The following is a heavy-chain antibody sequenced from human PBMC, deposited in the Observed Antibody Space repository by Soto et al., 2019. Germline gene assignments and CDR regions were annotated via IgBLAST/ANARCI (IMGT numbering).Heavy chain of an antibody. Sequence: QVQLVQSGAEVKKPGASVKVSCKASGYTFTSYDINWVRQATGQGLEWMGWMNPNSGNTGNAQKFQGRVTMTRNTSISTAYMELSSLRSEDTAVYYCARAASPNYDFWSGYYYYYYYYMDVWGKGTTVTVSS. CDR1: GYTFTSYD. CDR2: MNPNSGNT. J-gene: IGHJ6*03. CDR3: ARAASPNYDFWSGYYYYYYYYMDV. D-gene: IGHD3-3*01. V-gene: IGHV1-8*01.